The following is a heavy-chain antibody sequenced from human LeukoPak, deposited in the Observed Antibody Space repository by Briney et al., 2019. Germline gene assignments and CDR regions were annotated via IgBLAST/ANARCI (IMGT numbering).Heavy chain of an antibody. V-gene: IGHV4-59*01. CDR1: GGSISSYY. CDR2: IYYSGST. CDR3: ARERGGYCSGGSCYRGYFDY. J-gene: IGHJ4*02. D-gene: IGHD2-15*01. Sequence: SETLSLTCTVSGGSISSYYWSWIRQPPGEGLEWIGYIYYSGSTNYNPSLKSRVTISVDTSKNQFSLKLSSVTAADTAVYYCARERGGYCSGGSCYRGYFDYWGQGTLVTVSS.